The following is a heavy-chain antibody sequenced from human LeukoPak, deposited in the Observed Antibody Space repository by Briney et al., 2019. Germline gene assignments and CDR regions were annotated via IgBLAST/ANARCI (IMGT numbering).Heavy chain of an antibody. Sequence: SETLSLTCTVSGGSISSYYWSWIRQPPGKGLEWIGEINHSGSTNYNPSLKSRVTISVDTSKNQFSLKLSSVTAADTAVYYCAKDRAVASYYFDYWGQGTLVTVSS. CDR1: GGSISSYY. CDR3: AKDRAVASYYFDY. D-gene: IGHD6-19*01. J-gene: IGHJ4*02. CDR2: INHSGST. V-gene: IGHV4-34*01.